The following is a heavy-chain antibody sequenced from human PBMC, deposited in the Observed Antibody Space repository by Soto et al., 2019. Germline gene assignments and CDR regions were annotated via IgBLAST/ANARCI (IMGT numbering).Heavy chain of an antibody. CDR3: AKDGPQYCTNGVCYGIDY. D-gene: IGHD2-8*01. J-gene: IGHJ4*02. Sequence: PGGSLRLSCAASGFTFDDYAMHWVRQAPGKGLEWVSGISWNSGSIGYADSVKGRFTISRDNAKNSLYLQMNSLRAEDTALYYCAKDGPQYCTNGVCYGIDYWGQGTLVTVSS. V-gene: IGHV3-9*01. CDR2: ISWNSGSI. CDR1: GFTFDDYA.